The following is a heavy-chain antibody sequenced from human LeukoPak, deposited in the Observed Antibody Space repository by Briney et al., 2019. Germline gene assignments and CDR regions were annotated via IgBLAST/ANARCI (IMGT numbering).Heavy chain of an antibody. D-gene: IGHD2-21*02. Sequence: GASVKVSCKASGGTFSSYAISWVRQAPGQGLEWMGGIIPIFGTANYAQKFQGRVTMTRDTSISTAYMELSRLRSDDTAVYYCARDQVGGDPSPDYWGQGTLVTVSS. CDR3: ARDQVGGDPSPDY. CDR2: IIPIFGTA. J-gene: IGHJ4*02. CDR1: GGTFSSYA. V-gene: IGHV1-69*05.